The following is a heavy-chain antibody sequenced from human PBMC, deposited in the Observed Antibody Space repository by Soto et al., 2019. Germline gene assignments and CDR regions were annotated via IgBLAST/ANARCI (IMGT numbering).Heavy chain of an antibody. J-gene: IGHJ6*02. D-gene: IGHD3-3*01. Sequence: TVRVSCTTSGYTFTGYFIHWVRQAPGQGLEWMGWINPNSGDTSYSQKFQGWVTMARDTSISTAYMELSRLRSDDTAVYYCARATAYDFWSGYYRSYGLDVWGQGTTVTV. V-gene: IGHV1-2*04. CDR2: INPNSGDT. CDR1: GYTFTGYF. CDR3: ARATAYDFWSGYYRSYGLDV.